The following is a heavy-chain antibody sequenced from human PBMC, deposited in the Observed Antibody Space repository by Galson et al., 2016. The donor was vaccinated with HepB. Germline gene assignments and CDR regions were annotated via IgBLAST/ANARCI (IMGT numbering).Heavy chain of an antibody. CDR1: GFTFGMYA. D-gene: IGHD3-10*01. CDR3: ARDYFRYYSGN. CDR2: VSAGGDNT. Sequence: SLRLSCAASGFTFGMYAMTWVRQAPGKGLAWVSSVSAGGDNTYYAESVKGQFTISRDNSKNTLYLQMNSLRAEDTAMYFCARDYFRYYSGNWGQGTLVTVSS. V-gene: IGHV3-23*01. J-gene: IGHJ4*02.